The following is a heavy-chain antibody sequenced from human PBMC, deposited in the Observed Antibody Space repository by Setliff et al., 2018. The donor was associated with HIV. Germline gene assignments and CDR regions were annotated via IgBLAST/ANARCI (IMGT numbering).Heavy chain of an antibody. J-gene: IGHJ6*04. CDR1: GHTFTNVD. Sequence: ASVKVSCKASGHTFTNVDIHWLRRATGQGLEWMGWMNPNTGVSGYALKFQARVTMTRDTSISTAYMELSSLTSEDTAVYYGGRGKGVGGVVITGGLDVWGKGTTVTVSS. V-gene: IGHV1-8*01. CDR2: MNPNTGVS. CDR3: GRGKGVGGVVITGGLDV. D-gene: IGHD3-10*01.